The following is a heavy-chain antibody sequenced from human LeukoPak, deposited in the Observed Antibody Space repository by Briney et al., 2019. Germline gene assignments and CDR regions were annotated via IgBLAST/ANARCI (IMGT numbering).Heavy chain of an antibody. CDR3: AKGSHYGDLLFEY. CDR2: LRGSADRT. Sequence: GGSLRLSCAASGFTFSNYAMSWVRQAPEKGLEWVSALRGSADRTYYADSVKGRFTISRDNSKNTVYLQMNSLRAEDTAVYYCAKGSHYGDLLFEYWGQGTLVTVSS. V-gene: IGHV3-23*01. J-gene: IGHJ4*02. D-gene: IGHD4-17*01. CDR1: GFTFSNYA.